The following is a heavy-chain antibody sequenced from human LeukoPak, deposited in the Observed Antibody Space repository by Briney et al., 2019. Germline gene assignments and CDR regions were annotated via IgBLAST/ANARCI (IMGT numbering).Heavy chain of an antibody. V-gene: IGHV3-9*01. CDR1: GFTFSSYW. Sequence: SLRLSCAASGFTFSSYWMHWVRQAPGKGLEWVSGISWNSGSIGYADSVKGRFTISRDNAKNSLYLQMNSLRAEDTALYYCAKTPIAAAGTVSLYFDYWGQGTLVTVSS. D-gene: IGHD6-13*01. J-gene: IGHJ4*02. CDR3: AKTPIAAAGTVSLYFDY. CDR2: ISWNSGSI.